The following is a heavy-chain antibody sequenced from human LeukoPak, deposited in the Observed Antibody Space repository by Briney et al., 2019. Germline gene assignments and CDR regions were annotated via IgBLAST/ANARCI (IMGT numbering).Heavy chain of an antibody. CDR3: ARQSAAAQYTNWFDP. J-gene: IGHJ5*02. CDR1: GSHFSSLW. V-gene: IGHV5-51*01. D-gene: IGHD2-2*01. Sequence: GQALQISFQGPGSHFSSLWIGWGRPRPGKGRGWRGGIYPADSDTRYSPSFQGQVPISADKSTSTAYLQWSTLKASDTAIYYCARQSAAAQYTNWFDPWGQGTLVTVSS. CDR2: IYPADSDT.